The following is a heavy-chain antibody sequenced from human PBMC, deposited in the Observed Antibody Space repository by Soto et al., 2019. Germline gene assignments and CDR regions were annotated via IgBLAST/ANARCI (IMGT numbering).Heavy chain of an antibody. CDR3: ARAIVLMVYAPVGSGMDV. CDR2: IYYSGST. Sequence: SETLSLTCTVSGGSISSGDYYWSWIRQPPGKGLEWIGYIYYSGSTYYNPSLKSRVTISVDTSKNQFSLKLSSVTAADTAVYYCARAIVLMVYAPVGSGMDVWGQGTTVTVSS. V-gene: IGHV4-30-4*01. CDR1: GGSISSGDYY. J-gene: IGHJ6*02. D-gene: IGHD2-8*01.